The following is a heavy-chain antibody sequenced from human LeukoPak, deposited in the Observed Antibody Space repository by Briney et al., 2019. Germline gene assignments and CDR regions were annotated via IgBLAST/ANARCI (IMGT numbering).Heavy chain of an antibody. J-gene: IGHJ3*02. D-gene: IGHD3-22*01. Sequence: GGSLRLSCAASGFTFSNYGMHWVRQAPGKGLDWVAFIRPDGSNKYYADAVKGRFTISRDQSKNTLYLQMNSLRGEDTAVYYCAKVRRYSGGHYYGDAFENWGQGTMGIVSS. CDR2: IRPDGSNK. CDR1: GFTFSNYG. V-gene: IGHV3-30*02. CDR3: AKVRRYSGGHYYGDAFEN.